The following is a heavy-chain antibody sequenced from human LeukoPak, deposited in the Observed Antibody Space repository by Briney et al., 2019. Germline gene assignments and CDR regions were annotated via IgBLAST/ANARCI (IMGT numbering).Heavy chain of an antibody. J-gene: IGHJ4*02. D-gene: IGHD2/OR15-2a*01. Sequence: GGSLRLSCAASGFTFSSYDMNWVRQAPGKGLEWVSAISGSGGSTYYADSVKGRFTISRDNSKNTLYLQMNSLRAEDTAVYYCAKDLLARPDYWGQGTLVTVSS. V-gene: IGHV3-23*01. CDR1: GFTFSSYD. CDR2: ISGSGGST. CDR3: AKDLLARPDY.